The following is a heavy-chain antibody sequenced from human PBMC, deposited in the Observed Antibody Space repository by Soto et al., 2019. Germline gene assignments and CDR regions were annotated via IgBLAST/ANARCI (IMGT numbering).Heavy chain of an antibody. Sequence: PGGSLRLSCAASGFTFSSYAMHWVRQAPGKGLEWVAVISYDGSNKYYADSVKGRFTISVDTSKNQFSLKLSSVTAADTAVYYCARLPMRPQRRFDPWGQGTLVTVSS. CDR1: GFTFSSYA. CDR2: ISYDGSNK. CDR3: ARLPMRPQRRFDP. J-gene: IGHJ5*02. V-gene: IGHV3-30-3*01.